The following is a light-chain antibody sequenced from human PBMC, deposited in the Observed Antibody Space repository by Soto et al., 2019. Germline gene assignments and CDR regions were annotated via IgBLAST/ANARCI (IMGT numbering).Light chain of an antibody. Sequence: EIVLTQSPGTVSLSPGERATLYCRASHPISSSYLAWYQPTPAHAPRLLMYGISRRATGIPDRFSGSGSGTDFTLTITRLEPEDFAVYYCQQYVTSSPRTFGQGTKVAI. J-gene: IGKJ1*01. CDR1: HPISSSY. CDR2: GIS. CDR3: QQYVTSSPRT. V-gene: IGKV3-20*01.